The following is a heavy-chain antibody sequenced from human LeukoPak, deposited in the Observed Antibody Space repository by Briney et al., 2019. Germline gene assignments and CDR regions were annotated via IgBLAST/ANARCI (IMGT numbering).Heavy chain of an antibody. V-gene: IGHV3-9*01. CDR1: GFTFDDYA. Sequence: GGSLRLSCAASGFTFDDYAMHWVRQAPGKGLEWVSGISWNSGSIGYADFVKGRFTISRDNAKNSLYLQMNSLRAEDTALYYCARIQNRYYYGMDVWGQGTTLTVSS. CDR3: ARIQNRYYYGMDV. D-gene: IGHD2/OR15-2a*01. CDR2: ISWNSGSI. J-gene: IGHJ6*02.